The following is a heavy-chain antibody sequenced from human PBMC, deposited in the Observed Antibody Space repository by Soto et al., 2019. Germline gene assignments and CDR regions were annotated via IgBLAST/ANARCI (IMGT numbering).Heavy chain of an antibody. Sequence: QLQLQESGPGLVKPSETLSLTCTVSGGSITSNAYYWGWIRQPPGKGLEWLGYIYYSGSASYNPSLKSRVTMSVDTSKKQLSLKLSSVTAADTAVYYCARRPKRGSFAWCFDYWGQGTLVTVSS. CDR1: GGSITSNAYY. J-gene: IGHJ4*02. CDR3: ARRPKRGSFAWCFDY. D-gene: IGHD1-26*01. V-gene: IGHV4-39*01. CDR2: IYYSGSA.